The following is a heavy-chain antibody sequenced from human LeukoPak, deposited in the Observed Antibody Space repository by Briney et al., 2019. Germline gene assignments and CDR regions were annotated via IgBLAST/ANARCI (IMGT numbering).Heavy chain of an antibody. CDR2: INHSGST. Sequence: KPSETLSLTCAVYGGSFSGYYWSWIRQPPGKGLEWIGEINHSGSTNYNPSLKSRVTISVDTSKNQFSLKLSSVTAADTAVYYCARRVDTRIEMAAAVDYWGQGTLVTVSS. CDR3: ARRVDTRIEMAAAVDY. CDR1: GGSFSGYY. V-gene: IGHV4-34*01. J-gene: IGHJ4*02. D-gene: IGHD6-19*01.